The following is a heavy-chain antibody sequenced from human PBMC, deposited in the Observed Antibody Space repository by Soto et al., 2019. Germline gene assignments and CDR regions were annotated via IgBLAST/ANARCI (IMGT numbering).Heavy chain of an antibody. J-gene: IGHJ4*02. V-gene: IGHV4-31*03. CDR3: AREYYDILTGYYGFDY. Sequence: QVQLQESGPGLVKPSQTLSLTCTVSGGSISSGGYYWSWIRQHPGKGLEWIGYIYYSGSTYYNPSLTSRVTISVDTSKNQFSLKLSSVTAADTAVYYCAREYYDILTGYYGFDYWGQGTLVTVSS. D-gene: IGHD3-9*01. CDR2: IYYSGST. CDR1: GGSISSGGYY.